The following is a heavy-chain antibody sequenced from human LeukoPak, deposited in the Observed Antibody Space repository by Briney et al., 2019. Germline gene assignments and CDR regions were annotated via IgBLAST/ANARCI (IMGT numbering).Heavy chain of an antibody. Sequence: GGSLGLSCAASGFTFSSYGMHWVRQAPGKGLEWVAVIWYDGSNKYYADSVKGRFIISRDNSKNTLYLQMSSLRAEGTAVYYCAKEYDGYWGQGTLVTVSS. J-gene: IGHJ4*02. CDR2: IWYDGSNK. CDR1: GFTFSSYG. CDR3: AKEYDGY. D-gene: IGHD2-8*01. V-gene: IGHV3-30*02.